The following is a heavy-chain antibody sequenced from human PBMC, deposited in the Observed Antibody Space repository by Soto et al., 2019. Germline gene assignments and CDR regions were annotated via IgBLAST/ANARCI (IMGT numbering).Heavy chain of an antibody. Sequence: GGSLRLSCAASGFTFSSYSMNWVRQAPGKGLEWVSYISSSSSTIYYADSVKGRFTISRDNAKNSLYLQMNSLRDEDTAVYYCTSSAGTADYYYGMDVWGQGTTVTVSS. D-gene: IGHD6-19*01. V-gene: IGHV3-48*02. J-gene: IGHJ6*02. CDR1: GFTFSSYS. CDR3: TSSAGTADYYYGMDV. CDR2: ISSSSSTI.